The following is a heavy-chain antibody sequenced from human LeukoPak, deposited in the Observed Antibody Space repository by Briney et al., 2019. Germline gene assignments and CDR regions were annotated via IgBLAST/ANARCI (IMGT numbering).Heavy chain of an antibody. V-gene: IGHV3-23*01. Sequence: PGGSLRLSCAASGFTFSSYAMSWVRQAPGKGLEWVSAISGSGGSTYYADSLKGRFTSSRDNSKNTLYLQMNSLRAEDTAVYYCATHLITMVRGVITLYYFDYSGQGTPVTVSS. D-gene: IGHD3-10*01. CDR3: ATHLITMVRGVITLYYFDY. CDR2: ISGSGGST. J-gene: IGHJ4*02. CDR1: GFTFSSYA.